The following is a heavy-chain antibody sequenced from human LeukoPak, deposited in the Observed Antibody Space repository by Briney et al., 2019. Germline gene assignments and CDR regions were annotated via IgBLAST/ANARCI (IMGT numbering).Heavy chain of an antibody. CDR1: GFTFDDYA. V-gene: IGHV3-9*01. D-gene: IGHD5-18*01. J-gene: IGHJ4*02. CDR3: AKDLGYSYGYERPPHFDY. CDR2: ISWNSGSI. Sequence: PGGSLRLSCAASGFTFDDYAMHWVRQAPGKGLEWVSGISWNSGSIGYADSVKGRFTISRANAKNSLYLQMNSLRAEDTALYYCAKDLGYSYGYERPPHFDYWGQGTLVTVSS.